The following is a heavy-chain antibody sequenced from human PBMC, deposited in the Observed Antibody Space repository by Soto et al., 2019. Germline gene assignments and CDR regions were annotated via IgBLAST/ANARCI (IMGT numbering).Heavy chain of an antibody. J-gene: IGHJ4*02. Sequence: SETLSLTCTVSGGSISSYYWSWIRQPPGKGLEWIGYIYYSGSTNYNPSLKSRVTISVDTSKNQFSLKLSSVTAADTAVYYCARYVGLRIVVVPAAMGFDYWGQGTLVTVSS. CDR1: GGSISSYY. V-gene: IGHV4-59*01. CDR3: ARYVGLRIVVVPAAMGFDY. CDR2: IYYSGST. D-gene: IGHD2-2*01.